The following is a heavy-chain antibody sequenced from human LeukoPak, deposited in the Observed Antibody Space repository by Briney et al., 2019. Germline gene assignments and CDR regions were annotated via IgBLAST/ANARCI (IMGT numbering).Heavy chain of an antibody. D-gene: IGHD3-16*01. J-gene: IGHJ4*02. CDR3: AKGSWGDN. V-gene: IGHV3-7*05. Sequence: PGGSLRLSCAASGFTFSTFSMTWVRHSAGKGLQCVARLRVDGGEYYLDSVKGRFTISRDNAKNSLYLQMNDLRVEDTAVYYCAKGSWGDNWGQGTPVTVSS. CDR1: GFTFSTFS. CDR2: LRVDGGE.